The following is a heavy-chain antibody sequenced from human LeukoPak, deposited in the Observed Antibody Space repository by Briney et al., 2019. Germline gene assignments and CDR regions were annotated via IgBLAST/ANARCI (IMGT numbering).Heavy chain of an antibody. J-gene: IGHJ6*03. CDR1: GGSISSGSYY. D-gene: IGHD6-13*01. Sequence: NSSETLSLTCTVSGGSISSGSYYWSWIRRPAGKGLEWIGRIYTSGSTNYNPSLKSRVTISVDTSKNQFSLKLSSVTAADTAVYYCARIGIAAAGTISYYYYMDVWGKGTTVTVSS. CDR2: IYTSGST. V-gene: IGHV4-61*02. CDR3: ARIGIAAAGTISYYYYMDV.